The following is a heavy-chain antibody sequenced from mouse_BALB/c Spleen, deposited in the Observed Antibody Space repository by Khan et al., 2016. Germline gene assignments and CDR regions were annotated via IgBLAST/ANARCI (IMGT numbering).Heavy chain of an antibody. CDR3: ARDSNYRAWFAY. V-gene: IGHV1S135*01. J-gene: IGHJ3*01. CDR1: GYSFTSYY. D-gene: IGHD2-5*01. Sequence: VQLKQSGPELMKPGASVKISCKASGYSFTSYYMHWVKQSHGKSLEWIGYIDPFNGGTSYNQKFKGKATLTVDKSSSTAYMHLSSLTSEDSAVYYCARDSNYRAWFAYWGQGTLVTVSA. CDR2: IDPFNGGT.